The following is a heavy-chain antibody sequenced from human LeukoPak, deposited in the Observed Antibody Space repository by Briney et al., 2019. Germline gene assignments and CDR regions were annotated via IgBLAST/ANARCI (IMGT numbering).Heavy chain of an antibody. V-gene: IGHV1-18*01. CDR1: GYTFTSYG. CDR3: ARDDIVVVPAAMVY. J-gene: IGHJ4*02. D-gene: IGHD2-2*01. Sequence: GASVKVSCKASGYTFTSYGISWVRQAPGQGLEWMGWISAYNGNTNYAQKLQGRVTMTTDTSTSTAYMELRSLRSEDTAVYYCARDDIVVVPAAMVYWGQGTLVTVSS. CDR2: ISAYNGNT.